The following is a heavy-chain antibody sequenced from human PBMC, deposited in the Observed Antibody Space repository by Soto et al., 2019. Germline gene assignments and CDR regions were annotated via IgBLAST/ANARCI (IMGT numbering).Heavy chain of an antibody. D-gene: IGHD2-15*01. CDR2: IIPMFGTA. Sequence: QVQLVQSGAEVKKPGSSVKVSCKASGGTFSRDAISWVRQAPGQGLEWMGGIIPMFGTAKYAQKLQGRLTITADESTSTGYMELRSLRSEDTAMYYCARGVVVVAASQLGWFDPWGQGTLVTVSS. V-gene: IGHV1-69*01. J-gene: IGHJ5*02. CDR3: ARGVVVVAASQLGWFDP. CDR1: GGTFSRDA.